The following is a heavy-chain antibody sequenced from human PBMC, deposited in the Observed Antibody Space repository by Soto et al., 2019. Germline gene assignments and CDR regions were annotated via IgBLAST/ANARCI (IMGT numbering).Heavy chain of an antibody. D-gene: IGHD3-10*01. CDR2: IDPSDSYT. CDR1: GYSFTSYW. V-gene: IGHV5-10-1*01. Sequence: GESLKISCKGSGYSFTSYWISWVRQMPGKGLEWMGRIDPSDSYTNYSPSFQGHVTISADKSISTAYLQWSSLKASDTAMYYCARHLGRADNSMVRSYYYYGMDVWGQGTTVTVS. CDR3: ARHLGRADNSMVRSYYYYGMDV. J-gene: IGHJ6*02.